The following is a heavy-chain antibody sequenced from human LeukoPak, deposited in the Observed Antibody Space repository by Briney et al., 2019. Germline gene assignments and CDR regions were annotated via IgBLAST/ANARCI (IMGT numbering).Heavy chain of an antibody. D-gene: IGHD3-10*01. J-gene: IGHJ6*02. CDR3: ARRSRLWFGSRYYYGMDV. V-gene: IGHV1-8*01. Sequence: ASVKVSCKASGYTFTSYDINWVRQAPGQGLEWMGWMNPNSGNTGYAQKFQGRVTMTRNTSISTAYMELSSLRSEDTAVYYCARRSRLWFGSRYYYGMDVWGQGTTVTVSS. CDR2: MNPNSGNT. CDR1: GYTFTSYD.